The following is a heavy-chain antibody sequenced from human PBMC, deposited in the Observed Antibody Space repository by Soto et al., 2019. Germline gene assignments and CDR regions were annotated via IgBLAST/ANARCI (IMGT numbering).Heavy chain of an antibody. D-gene: IGHD2-21*01. CDR1: GFTFSSDG. CDR3: ARSRAGEYGMDV. Sequence: GGSLRLSCAASGFTFSSDGMHWVRQAPGKGLEWVAVIWYDRSNKYYADSVKGRFTISRDNSKNTLYLQMNSLRAEDTAVYYCARSRAGEYGMDVWGQGTTVTFSS. V-gene: IGHV3-33*01. J-gene: IGHJ6*02. CDR2: IWYDRSNK.